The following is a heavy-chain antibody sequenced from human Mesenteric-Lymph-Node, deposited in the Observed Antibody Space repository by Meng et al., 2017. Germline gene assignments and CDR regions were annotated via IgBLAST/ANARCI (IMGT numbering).Heavy chain of an antibody. D-gene: IGHD3-10*01. J-gene: IGHJ1*01. CDR3: LRGSGGSV. Sequence: QVLLQESGPGLVKPSGTLSLTCAVSGGSISSSNWGSWVRQPPGKGLEWIGKIYHSGITIYNPSLKSRVSMSIDKSKNQFSLKLTSVTAADTAVYHCLRGSGGSVWGQGTLVTVSS. CDR2: IYHSGIT. V-gene: IGHV4-4*02. CDR1: GGSISSSNW.